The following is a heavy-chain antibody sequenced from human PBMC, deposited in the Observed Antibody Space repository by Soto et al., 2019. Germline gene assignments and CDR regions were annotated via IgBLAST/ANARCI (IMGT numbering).Heavy chain of an antibody. V-gene: IGHV3-48*01. D-gene: IGHD4-17*01. CDR2: ISSTSTI. J-gene: IGHJ6*02. CDR3: ARRGRYGDYPYYYYAMNV. CDR1: GFTFSSYN. Sequence: EVQLVESGGDLVQPGGSLRLSCAASGFTFSSYNMNWVRQAPGKGLEWVSYISSTSTIYYADSVKGRFTISRDNAKNSLYLQMNSLRAEDTAVYYSARRGRYGDYPYYYYAMNVWGQGTTVTVSS.